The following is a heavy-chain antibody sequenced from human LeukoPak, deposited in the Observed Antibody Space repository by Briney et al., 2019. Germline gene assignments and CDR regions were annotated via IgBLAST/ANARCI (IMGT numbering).Heavy chain of an antibody. D-gene: IGHD3-22*01. CDR1: GYTFTSYA. J-gene: IGHJ3*02. V-gene: IGHV7-4-1*02. Sequence: ASVKVSCKASGYTFTSYAMNWVRQAPGQGLEWMGWINTNTGNPTYAQGFTGRFVFSLDTSVSTAYLQISSLKAEDTAVYYCARDLPSYYEVAFDIWGQGTMVTVSS. CDR3: ARDLPSYYEVAFDI. CDR2: INTNTGNP.